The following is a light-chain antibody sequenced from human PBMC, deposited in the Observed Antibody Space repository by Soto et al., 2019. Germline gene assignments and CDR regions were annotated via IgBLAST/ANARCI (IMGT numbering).Light chain of an antibody. CDR1: QSISSIY. Sequence: EIVLTQSPGTLSLSSGERATLSCRASQSISSIYLAWYQHKPGQAPRLLIYSASRRAKGIPDRFSGSGSGTDFTLTISRREPEDFAVYYCQQYGGSPNTFGQGTQLEIK. J-gene: IGKJ2*01. CDR3: QQYGGSPNT. V-gene: IGKV3-20*01. CDR2: SAS.